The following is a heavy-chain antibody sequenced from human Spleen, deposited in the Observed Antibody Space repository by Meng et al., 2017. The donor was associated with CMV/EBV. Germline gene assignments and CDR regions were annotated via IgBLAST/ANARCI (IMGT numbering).Heavy chain of an antibody. V-gene: IGHV3-21*01. CDR2: ISNSGEFI. D-gene: IGHD3-3*01. CDR1: GFTFNRHE. J-gene: IGHJ4*02. CDR3: ARGGYSSSLFWID. Sequence: GGSLRLSCTASGFTFNRHEMNWVRQAPGKGPEWVSSISNSGEFIYYTDSVKGRFTISRDNAKNSLYLQMNSLRAEDTAVYYCARGGYSSSLFWIDWGQGALVTVSS.